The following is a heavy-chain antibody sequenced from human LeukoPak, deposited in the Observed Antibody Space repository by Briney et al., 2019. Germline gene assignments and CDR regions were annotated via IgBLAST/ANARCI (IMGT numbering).Heavy chain of an antibody. CDR2: IYYNGST. CDR1: GGSITNSYY. Sequence: SETLSLTCTVSGGSITNSYYWGWIRQPPGKGLEWIGSIYYNGSTYYNPSLKSRLTISVDTSKKQFSLKLSSVTAADTAVYYCARDRRFGELYWFDPWGQGTLVTVSS. J-gene: IGHJ5*02. V-gene: IGHV4-39*07. D-gene: IGHD3-10*01. CDR3: ARDRRFGELYWFDP.